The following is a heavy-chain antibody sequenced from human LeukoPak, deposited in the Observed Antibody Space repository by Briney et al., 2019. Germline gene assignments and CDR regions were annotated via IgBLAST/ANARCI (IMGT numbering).Heavy chain of an antibody. D-gene: IGHD5-18*01. J-gene: IGHJ4*02. CDR3: ARGLLRDGYTYTYSFDY. Sequence: GGSLRLSCAASGFTVSTNYMNWVRQPPGKGLEWVSVVYMGGTTYYADSVKGRFTISRDSTKNTIYLQMNNLRAEDTAVYYCARGLLRDGYTYTYSFDYWGQGALVTVSS. CDR2: VYMGGTT. V-gene: IGHV3-66*01. CDR1: GFTVSTNY.